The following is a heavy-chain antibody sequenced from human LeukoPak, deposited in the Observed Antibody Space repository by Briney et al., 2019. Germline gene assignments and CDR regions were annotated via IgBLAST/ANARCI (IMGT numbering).Heavy chain of an antibody. CDR1: GFTFSSYS. Sequence: PGGSLRLSCAASGFTFSSYSMNWVRRSPGKGLEWVSSISSSSSYIYYADSVKGRFTISRDNAKNSLYLQMNSLRAEDTAVYYCARGFQSWYGILTGYTYYYYYMDVWGKGTTVTISS. J-gene: IGHJ6*03. D-gene: IGHD3-9*01. CDR2: ISSSSSYI. V-gene: IGHV3-21*04. CDR3: ARGFQSWYGILTGYTYYYYYMDV.